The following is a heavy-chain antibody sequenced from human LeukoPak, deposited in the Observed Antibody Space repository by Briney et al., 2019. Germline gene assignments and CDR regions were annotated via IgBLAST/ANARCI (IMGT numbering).Heavy chain of an antibody. Sequence: GGSLRLSCAASGFTFSNYWMHWVRQAPGKGLVWVSRINSDGSSTTSADSVKGRSTISKDNAKNTLYLQMNSLRAEDTAVYYCAKGGATVIDYWGQGTLVTVSS. J-gene: IGHJ4*02. V-gene: IGHV3-74*01. D-gene: IGHD4-17*01. CDR3: AKGGATVIDY. CDR2: INSDGSST. CDR1: GFTFSNYW.